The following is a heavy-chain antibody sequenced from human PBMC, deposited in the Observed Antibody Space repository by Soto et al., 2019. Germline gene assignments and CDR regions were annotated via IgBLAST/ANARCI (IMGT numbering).Heavy chain of an antibody. V-gene: IGHV3-7*01. CDR2: IKQDGSER. D-gene: IGHD5-12*01. Sequence: EVQLVESGGTLVQPGESLRLSCAASGFTISSYWMSWVRQAPGKGLEWVANIKQDGSERYYMGSVNGRFTISRDNAKNSLYLKMSSLTVEDTAVYYCARWDKGYDFGGKGPLVTISS. CDR3: ARWDKGYDF. CDR1: GFTISSYW. J-gene: IGHJ4*02.